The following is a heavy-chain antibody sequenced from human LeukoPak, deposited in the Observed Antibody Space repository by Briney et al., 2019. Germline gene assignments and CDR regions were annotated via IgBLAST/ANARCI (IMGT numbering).Heavy chain of an antibody. Sequence: ASVEVSCKASGYTFTSYDINWVRQATGQGLEWMGWMNPNSGNTGYAQKFQGRVTITRNTSISTAYMELSSLRSEDTAVYYCARGDDDYGDYEFDYWGQGTLVTVSS. CDR2: MNPNSGNT. CDR1: GYTFTSYD. J-gene: IGHJ4*02. CDR3: ARGDDDYGDYEFDY. V-gene: IGHV1-8*03. D-gene: IGHD4-17*01.